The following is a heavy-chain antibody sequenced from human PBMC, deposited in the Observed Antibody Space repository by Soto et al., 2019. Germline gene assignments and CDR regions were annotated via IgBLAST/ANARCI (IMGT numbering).Heavy chain of an antibody. Sequence: ASVKVSCKASGYTFTGYYMHWVRQAPGQGLEWMGWINPNSGGTNYAQKFQGWVTMTRDTSISTAYMELSRLRSDDTAVYYCARVNNGCYRSCYFDYWGQGTLVTVPQ. J-gene: IGHJ4*02. D-gene: IGHD2-15*01. CDR3: ARVNNGCYRSCYFDY. CDR2: INPNSGGT. CDR1: GYTFTGYY. V-gene: IGHV1-2*04.